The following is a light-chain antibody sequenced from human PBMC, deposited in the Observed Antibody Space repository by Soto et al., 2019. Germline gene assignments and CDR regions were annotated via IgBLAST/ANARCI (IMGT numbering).Light chain of an antibody. CDR1: PSIRIW. J-gene: IGKJ2*01. V-gene: IGKV1-5*03. CDR3: QQYNSYTYT. Sequence: DIQMTQSPSTLSASVGDRVTITFRSSPSIRIWLAWYQQKPGKAHKLLIYKASSLDSGVPSRFSGSGSGTEFTLTISRLQPDDFATYYCQQYNSYTYTFGQGTKLEIK. CDR2: KAS.